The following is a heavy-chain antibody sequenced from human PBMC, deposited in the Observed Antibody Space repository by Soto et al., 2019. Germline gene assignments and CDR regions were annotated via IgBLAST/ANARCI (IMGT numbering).Heavy chain of an antibody. Sequence: EIQLLESGGGLVQPGGSLRLSCATSGFTFSSYAMNWVRQAPEKGLEWVSGISGGGDATYYADSVKGRFTISRDNSKNTLDLQMNSLRADDTAVYYCAKGAGSDSGRYWGQGTLVTVSS. D-gene: IGHD3-10*01. CDR1: GFTFSSYA. CDR2: ISGGGDAT. J-gene: IGHJ4*02. V-gene: IGHV3-23*01. CDR3: AKGAGSDSGRY.